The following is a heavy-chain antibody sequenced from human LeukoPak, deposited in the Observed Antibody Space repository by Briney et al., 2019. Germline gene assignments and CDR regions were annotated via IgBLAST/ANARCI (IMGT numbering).Heavy chain of an antibody. CDR1: GYTFTTYT. V-gene: IGHV7-4-1*02. D-gene: IGHD5-24*01. CDR2: IYTNTGNP. Sequence: ASVKVSCKASGYTFTTYTMNWVRQAPGQGLEWMGWIYTNTGNPTYAQGFTGRFVFSLDTSVSTAYLQISSLKAEDTALYYCARDRRDGYNSLDYWGQGTLVTVSS. J-gene: IGHJ4*02. CDR3: ARDRRDGYNSLDY.